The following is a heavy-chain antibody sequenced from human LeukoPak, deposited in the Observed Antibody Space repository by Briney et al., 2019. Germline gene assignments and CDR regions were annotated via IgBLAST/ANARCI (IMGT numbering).Heavy chain of an antibody. CDR3: ARDRTNSNYYYYGMDV. CDR2: ISSSSSYI. D-gene: IGHD4-11*01. Sequence: KSGGSLRLSCAASGFTFSSYSMNWVRQAPGKGLEWVSSISSSSSYIYYADSVKGRFTISRDNAKNSLYLQMNSLRAEDTAVYYCARDRTNSNYYYYGMDVWGQGTTVTVSS. J-gene: IGHJ6*02. CDR1: GFTFSSYS. V-gene: IGHV3-21*01.